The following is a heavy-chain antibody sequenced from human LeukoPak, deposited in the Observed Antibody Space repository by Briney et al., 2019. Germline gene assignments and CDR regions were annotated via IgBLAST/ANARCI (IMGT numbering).Heavy chain of an antibody. CDR1: GFTFSNYW. Sequence: GGSLRLSCAASGFTFSNYWMSWVRQAPGKGLEWVAQIKQDGGEKYYVDSVRGGFTISRDNAKNSLYLQMNSLRAEDTAVYYCARDPNYDSSGYPFDYWGQGTLVTVSS. J-gene: IGHJ4*02. V-gene: IGHV3-7*01. CDR2: IKQDGGEK. CDR3: ARDPNYDSSGYPFDY. D-gene: IGHD3-22*01.